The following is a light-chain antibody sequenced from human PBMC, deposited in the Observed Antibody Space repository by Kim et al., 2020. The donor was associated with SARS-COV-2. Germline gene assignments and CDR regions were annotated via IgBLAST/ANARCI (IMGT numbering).Light chain of an antibody. CDR2: GAS. CDR1: QSVSSSY. CDR3: QQYGYT. J-gene: IGKJ2*01. V-gene: IGKV3-20*01. Sequence: TLSWSPGERATLSCRASQSVSSSYLAWYQQKPGQAPRLLIYGASSRATGIPDRFSGSGSGTDFTLTISRLEPEDFAVYYCQQYGYTFGQGTKLEI.